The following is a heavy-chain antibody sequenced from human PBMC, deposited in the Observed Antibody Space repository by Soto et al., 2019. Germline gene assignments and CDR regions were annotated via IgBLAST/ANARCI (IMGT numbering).Heavy chain of an antibody. Sequence: VQLVESGGGVVQPGRSLRLSCAASGFTFSDYAMHWVRQAPGKGLAWVAVVSHDGRNTHYADSVKGRFTISRDSSKNTVSLEMTRLRAEDKAVYYCAKGRRQWRVTSDFNYWGQGALVTVSS. V-gene: IGHV3-30*18. CDR2: VSHDGRNT. CDR1: GFTFSDYA. D-gene: IGHD6-19*01. CDR3: AKGRRQWRVTSDFNY. J-gene: IGHJ4*02.